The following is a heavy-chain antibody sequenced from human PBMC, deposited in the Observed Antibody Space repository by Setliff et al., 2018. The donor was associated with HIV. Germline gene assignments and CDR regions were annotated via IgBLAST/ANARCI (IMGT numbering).Heavy chain of an antibody. CDR3: ARQPYDSRSLGWFDP. Sequence: PSETLSLTCTVSGGSISGFYWSWIRQSPGNGLEWIGWIYDSGATKYNPSLKSRATISLETSKMQFSLKLNSVSAADTAVYYCARQPYDSRSLGWFDPWGQGTLVTVSS. J-gene: IGHJ5*02. CDR2: IYDSGAT. CDR1: GGSISGFY. D-gene: IGHD3-10*01. V-gene: IGHV4-59*08.